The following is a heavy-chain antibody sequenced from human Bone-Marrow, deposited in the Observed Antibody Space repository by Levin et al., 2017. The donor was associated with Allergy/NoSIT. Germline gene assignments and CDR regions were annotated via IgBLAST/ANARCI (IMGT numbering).Heavy chain of an antibody. CDR3: ARDPGGWGYSGYDYPYYFDY. CDR1: GFTFSSYW. D-gene: IGHD5-12*01. J-gene: IGHJ4*02. V-gene: IGHV3-74*01. Sequence: LSLTCAASGFTFSSYWMHWVRQAPGKGLVWVSRINSDGSSTSYADSVKGRFTISRDNAKNTLYLQMNSLRAEDTAVYYCARDPGGWGYSGYDYPYYFDYWGQGTLVTVSS. CDR2: INSDGSST.